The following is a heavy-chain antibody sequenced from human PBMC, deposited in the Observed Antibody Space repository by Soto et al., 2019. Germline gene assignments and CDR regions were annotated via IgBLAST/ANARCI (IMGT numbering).Heavy chain of an antibody. Sequence: GGSLRLSCAASGFTFSSYAMSWVRQAPGKGLEWVSAISGSGGSTYYADSVKGRFTISRDNSKNTLYLQMNSLRAEDTVVYYCANIFGYSSSSSALDYWGQGTLVTVSS. J-gene: IGHJ4*02. CDR3: ANIFGYSSSSSALDY. D-gene: IGHD6-6*01. CDR1: GFTFSSYA. V-gene: IGHV3-23*01. CDR2: ISGSGGST.